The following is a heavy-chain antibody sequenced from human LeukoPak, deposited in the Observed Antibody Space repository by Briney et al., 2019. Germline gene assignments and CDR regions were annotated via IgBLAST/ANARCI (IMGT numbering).Heavy chain of an antibody. Sequence: GGSLRLSCAASGFTFSSYTMSWVRQAPGKGLEWVSGISGSGGSTYYADSVKGRFTISRDNSKNTLYLQMNSLRAEDTAVYYCAKRYGSGSYYKGGHFDYWGQGPLVTVSS. V-gene: IGHV3-23*01. CDR1: GFTFSSYT. CDR2: ISGSGGST. J-gene: IGHJ4*02. D-gene: IGHD3-10*01. CDR3: AKRYGSGSYYKGGHFDY.